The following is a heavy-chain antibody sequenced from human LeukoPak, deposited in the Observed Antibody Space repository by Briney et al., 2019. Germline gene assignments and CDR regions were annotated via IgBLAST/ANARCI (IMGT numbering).Heavy chain of an antibody. CDR1: GGSVSSGSYC. Sequence: SETLSLTCTVSGGSVSSGSYCWSWIRQPPGRGLEWIGYIYYSGSTNYNPSLKSRVTISVDTSKNQFSLKLSSVTAADTAVYYCARELRGYAFDIWGQGTMVTVSS. D-gene: IGHD2-21*02. CDR3: ARELRGYAFDI. V-gene: IGHV4-61*01. J-gene: IGHJ3*02. CDR2: IYYSGST.